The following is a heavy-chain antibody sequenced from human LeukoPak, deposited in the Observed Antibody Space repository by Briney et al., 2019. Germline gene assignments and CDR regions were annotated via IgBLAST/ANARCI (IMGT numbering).Heavy chain of an antibody. V-gene: IGHV3-7*01. CDR1: GFTFSNYW. D-gene: IGHD3-22*01. Sequence: PGGSLRLSCAASGFTFSNYWMSWVRQAPGKGLEWVANIKQDGSATYYVDSVKGRFTISRDNARNSLYLQMNSLRAEDTAIYFCVRAPAYESSNYYPWYFDHWGQGTPVSVSS. J-gene: IGHJ4*02. CDR2: IKQDGSAT. CDR3: VRAPAYESSNYYPWYFDH.